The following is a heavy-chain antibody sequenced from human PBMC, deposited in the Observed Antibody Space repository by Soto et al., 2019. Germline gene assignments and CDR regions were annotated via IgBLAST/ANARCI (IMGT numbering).Heavy chain of an antibody. D-gene: IGHD5-12*01. CDR2: IYSGGST. CDR1: GFTVSSNY. CDR3: ARVGKDGGYGYFDY. J-gene: IGHJ4*02. Sequence: PGGSLRLSCAASGFTVSSNYMSWVRQAPGKGLEWVSVIYSGGSTYYADSVKGRFTISRDNSKNTLYLQMNSLRAEDTAVYYCARVGKDGGYGYFDYWGQGTLVTVSS. V-gene: IGHV3-66*01.